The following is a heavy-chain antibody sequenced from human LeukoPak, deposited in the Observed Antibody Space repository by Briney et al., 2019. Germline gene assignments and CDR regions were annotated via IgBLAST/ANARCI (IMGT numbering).Heavy chain of an antibody. CDR1: GYTFTSYG. CDR2: ISGLNGNT. J-gene: IGHJ4*02. D-gene: IGHD3-9*01. V-gene: IGHV1-18*01. CDR3: AREIYILTGYSPLDYFDY. Sequence: ASVKVSCKASGYTFTSYGISWVRQAPGQGLEWMGWISGLNGNTNYAEKFQGRVTVTTDTMTTDTSTTTAYMELRSLTSDDTAVYYCAREIYILTGYSPLDYFDYWGQGTLVTVSS.